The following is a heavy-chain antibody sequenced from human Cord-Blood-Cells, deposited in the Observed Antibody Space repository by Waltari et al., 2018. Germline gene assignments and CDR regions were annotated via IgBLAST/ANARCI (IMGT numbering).Heavy chain of an antibody. J-gene: IGHJ5*02. V-gene: IGHV3-30*03. D-gene: IGHD6-6*01. CDR2: ISYGGSNK. CDR3: ARGVTSSSSEWFDP. Sequence: QVQLVESGGGVVQPGRSLRLSCAASGFTFSSYGMHWVRQAPGKGLEWVAVISYGGSNKYYADSVEGRFSISRDNSKNTLYLQMNSLRAEDTAVYYCARGVTSSSSEWFDPWGQGTLVTVSS. CDR1: GFTFSSYG.